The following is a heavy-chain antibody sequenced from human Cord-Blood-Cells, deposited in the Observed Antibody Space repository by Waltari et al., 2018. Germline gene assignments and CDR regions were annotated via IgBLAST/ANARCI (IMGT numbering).Heavy chain of an antibody. J-gene: IGHJ4*02. CDR2: IYYSGST. D-gene: IGHD3-10*01. CDR1: GGSISSSSYY. Sequence: QLQLQESGPGLVKPSETLSLTCTVSGGSISSSSYYWGWIRQPPGKGLEWIGSIYYSGSTYYNPSLKSRVTISVDTSKNQFSLKLSSVTAADTAVYYCARRQRVRSGYFDYWGQGTLVTVSS. V-gene: IGHV4-39*01. CDR3: ARRQRVRSGYFDY.